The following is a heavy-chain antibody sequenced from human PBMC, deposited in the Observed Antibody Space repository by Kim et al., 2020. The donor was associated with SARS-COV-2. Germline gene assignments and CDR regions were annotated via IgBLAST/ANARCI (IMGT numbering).Heavy chain of an antibody. V-gene: IGHV1-46*01. D-gene: IGHD3-10*01. CDR3: AREASSMVRGATPT. Sequence: AQKFQGRVTMTRDTSTSTVYMELSSLRSEDTAVYYCAREASSMVRGATPTWGQGTLVTVSS. J-gene: IGHJ5*02.